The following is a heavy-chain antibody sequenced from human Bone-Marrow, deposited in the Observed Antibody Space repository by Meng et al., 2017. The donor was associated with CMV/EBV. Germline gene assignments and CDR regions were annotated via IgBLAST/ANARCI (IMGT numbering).Heavy chain of an antibody. CDR2: MNPNSGNT. V-gene: IGHV1-8*03. J-gene: IGHJ4*02. D-gene: IGHD6-13*01. CDR3: ARGRRSWFYDY. Sequence: SCQASGYTFTSYDINWVRQATGQGLEWMGWMNPNSGNTGYAQKFQGRVTITRNTSISTAYMELSSLRSEDTAVYYCARGRRSWFYDYWGQGTLVTVSS. CDR1: GYTFTSYD.